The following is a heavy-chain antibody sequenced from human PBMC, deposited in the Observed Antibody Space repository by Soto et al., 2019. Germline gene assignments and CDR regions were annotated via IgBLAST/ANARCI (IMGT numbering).Heavy chain of an antibody. CDR2: ISYDGSNK. Sequence: GGSLRLSCAASGFTFSSYAMHWVRQAPGKGLEWVAVISYDGSNKYYADSVKGRFTISRDNSKNTLYLQMNSLRAEDTAVYYCARGEYCSGGSCYSPTKFAYWGQGTLVTVSS. V-gene: IGHV3-30-3*01. J-gene: IGHJ4*02. CDR1: GFTFSSYA. CDR3: ARGEYCSGGSCYSPTKFAY. D-gene: IGHD2-15*01.